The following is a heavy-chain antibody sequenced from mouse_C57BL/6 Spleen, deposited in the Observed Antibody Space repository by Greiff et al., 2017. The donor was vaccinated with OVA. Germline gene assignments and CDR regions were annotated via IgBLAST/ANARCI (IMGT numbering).Heavy chain of an antibody. V-gene: IGHV1-52*01. CDR3: ARPYYYGSSYEAWFAY. D-gene: IGHD1-1*01. CDR1: GYTFTSYW. Sequence: QVQLQQPGAELVRPGSSVKLSCKASGYTFTSYWMHWVKQRPIQGLEWIGNIDPSDSETHYNQKFKDKATLTVDKSSSTAYMQLSSLTSEDSAVYYCARPYYYGSSYEAWFAYWGQGTLVTVSA. CDR2: IDPSDSET. J-gene: IGHJ3*01.